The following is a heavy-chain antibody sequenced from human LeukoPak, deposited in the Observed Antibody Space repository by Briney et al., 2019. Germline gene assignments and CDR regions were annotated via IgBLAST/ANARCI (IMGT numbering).Heavy chain of an antibody. CDR3: ARQIAVGGKAGFDY. D-gene: IGHD6-19*01. Sequence: SETLSLTCTVSGGSISSGGYYWSWIRQHPGKGLEWIGYIYYSGSTYYNPSLKSRVTISVDTSKNQFSLKLSSVTAADTAVYYCARQIAVGGKAGFDYWGQGTLVTVSS. V-gene: IGHV4-31*03. J-gene: IGHJ4*02. CDR2: IYYSGST. CDR1: GGSISSGGYY.